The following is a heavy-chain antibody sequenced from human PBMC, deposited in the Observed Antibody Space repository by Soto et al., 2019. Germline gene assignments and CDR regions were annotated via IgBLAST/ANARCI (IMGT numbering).Heavy chain of an antibody. CDR2: ISAYNGNT. Sequence: GSAVKVSCKASGYTFTSYGISWVRQAPGQGLEWMGWISAYNGNTNYAQKLQGRVTMTTDTSTSTAYMELRSLRSDDTAVYYCARHFEPTTEKYYYRIDVRGQRTTVTGSS. V-gene: IGHV1-18*01. D-gene: IGHD5-12*01. CDR1: GYTFTSYG. J-gene: IGHJ6*02. CDR3: ARHFEPTTEKYYYRIDV.